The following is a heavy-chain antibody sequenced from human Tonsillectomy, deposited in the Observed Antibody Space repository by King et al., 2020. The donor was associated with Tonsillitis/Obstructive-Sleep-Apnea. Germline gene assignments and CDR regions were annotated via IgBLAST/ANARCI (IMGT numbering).Heavy chain of an antibody. V-gene: IGHV3-48*02. Sequence: VQLVESGGGLVQPGGSLRLSCAASGFTFSSYSMNWVRQAPGKGLEWVSYISSSSSTIYYADSVKGRFTISRDNAKNSLYLQMNSLRDEDTAVYYCAGSSSWYLGYFDYWGQGTLVTVSS. CDR2: ISSSSSTI. J-gene: IGHJ4*02. CDR1: GFTFSSYS. D-gene: IGHD6-13*01. CDR3: AGSSSWYLGYFDY.